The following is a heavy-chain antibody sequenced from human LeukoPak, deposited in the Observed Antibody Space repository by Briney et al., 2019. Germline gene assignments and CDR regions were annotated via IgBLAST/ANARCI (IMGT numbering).Heavy chain of an antibody. V-gene: IGHV3-7*01. D-gene: IGHD6-13*01. CDR1: GFAFSRYW. CDR2: IGQDGRLI. J-gene: IGHJ3*01. Sequence: GGSLRLSCATSGFAFSRYWISWVRQAPGKGLEWLANIGQDGRLINYADSVKGRFTISRDNAKNLLYLQMDSLRGEDTAVYFCARDVGYSYGPKYDAFDLWGQGTMVTVSA. CDR3: ARDVGYSYGPKYDAFDL.